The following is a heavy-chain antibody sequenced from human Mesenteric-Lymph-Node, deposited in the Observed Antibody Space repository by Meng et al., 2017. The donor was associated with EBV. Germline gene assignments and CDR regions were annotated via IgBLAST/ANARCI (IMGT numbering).Heavy chain of an antibody. J-gene: IGHJ4*02. Sequence: QVQLQPWGAGLLKPSETLSLTCAGYGGSFSGYYWSWIRQPPGKGLEWIGEINHSGSTNYNPSLKSRVTISVDTSKNQFSLKLSSVTAADTAVYYCARVFPDLDYWGQGTLVTVSS. V-gene: IGHV4-34*01. CDR3: ARVFPDLDY. CDR2: INHSGST. CDR1: GGSFSGYY.